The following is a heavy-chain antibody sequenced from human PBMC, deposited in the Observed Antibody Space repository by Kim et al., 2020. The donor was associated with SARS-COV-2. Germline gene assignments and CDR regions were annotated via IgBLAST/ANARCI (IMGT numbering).Heavy chain of an antibody. J-gene: IGHJ4*02. CDR2: ISGSGGST. V-gene: IGHV3-23*01. CDR3: AKEWKGAPDYDSSGYPIFDY. Sequence: GGSLRLSCAASGFTFSSYAMSWVRQAPGKGLEWVSAISGSGGSTYYADSVKGRFTISRDNSKNTLYLQMNSLRAEDTAVYYCAKEWKGAPDYDSSGYPIFDYWGQGTLVTVSS. CDR1: GFTFSSYA. D-gene: IGHD3-22*01.